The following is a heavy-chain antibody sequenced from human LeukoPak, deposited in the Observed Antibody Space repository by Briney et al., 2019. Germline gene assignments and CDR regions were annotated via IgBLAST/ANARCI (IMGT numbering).Heavy chain of an antibody. J-gene: IGHJ4*02. CDR3: PSDVIDGYNYFGVDY. CDR1: GLALRNAW. CDR2: INSKTDGGTT. V-gene: IGHV3-15*01. D-gene: IGHD5-24*01. Sequence: GGSLRLFCGALGLALRNAWLSWVRQAPGKGLEWVGRINSKTDGGTTDYAAPVKGRFSISRDDSKNTLYLQMNSLKAGDTAVCYGPSDVIDGYNYFGVDYWGQGTLVTVSS.